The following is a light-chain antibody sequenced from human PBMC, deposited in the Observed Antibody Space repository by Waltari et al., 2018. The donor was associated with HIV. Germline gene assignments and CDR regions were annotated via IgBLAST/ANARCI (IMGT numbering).Light chain of an antibody. CDR1: SSDVGLYDL. CDR3: SSYTVSGTLV. Sequence: QSALTPPASVSGSPGQSITLSCTGTSSDVGLYDLVSWYRQQPGKAPQLLMYGVSNRPSGISSRFVGFQSARKTAALTISGLQAEDEGDYYCSSYTVSGTLVFGGGTKLTVL. J-gene: IGLJ3*02. CDR2: GVS. V-gene: IGLV2-14*01.